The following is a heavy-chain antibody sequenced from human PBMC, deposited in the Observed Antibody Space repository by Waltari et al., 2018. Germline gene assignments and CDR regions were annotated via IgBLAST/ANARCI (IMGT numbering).Heavy chain of an antibody. CDR3: ARDLRVPFDY. D-gene: IGHD1-1*01. CDR2: ISSSGSTI. V-gene: IGHV3-48*03. CDR1: GFTFSSYE. J-gene: IGHJ4*02. Sequence: EVQLVESGGGLVQPGGSLRLACAASGFTFSSYEMNWVRRGRWKGWVWVSYISSSGSTIDYADSVKGRFTISRDNAKNSLYLQMNSLRAEDTAVYYCARDLRVPFDYWGQGTLVTVSS.